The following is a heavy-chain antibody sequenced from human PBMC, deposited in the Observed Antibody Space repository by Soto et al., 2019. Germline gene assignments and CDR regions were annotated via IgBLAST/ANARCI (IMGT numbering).Heavy chain of an antibody. D-gene: IGHD5-12*01. CDR2: IYYSGST. CDR1: VGSISSGGYY. CDR3: ARDRGYSGYNWFDP. V-gene: IGHV4-31*03. J-gene: IGHJ5*02. Sequence: PSETLSLTCTVSVGSISSGGYYWSWIRQHPGKGLEWIGYIYYSGSTYYNPSLKSRVTISVDTSKNQFSLKLSSVTAADTAVYYCARDRGYSGYNWFDPWGQGTLVTV.